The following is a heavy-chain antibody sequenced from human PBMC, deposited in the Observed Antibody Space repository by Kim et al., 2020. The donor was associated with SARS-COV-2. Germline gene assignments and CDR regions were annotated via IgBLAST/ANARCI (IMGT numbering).Heavy chain of an antibody. V-gene: IGHV3-64D*09. CDR1: GFIFSNFA. CDR2: ISNNGGST. D-gene: IGHD5-12*01. Sequence: GGSLRLSCSASGFIFSNFAMHWVRQAPGKGLECVSAISNNGGSTYYADSVKGRFTISRDNSKNTLDLQMSSLRAEDTAVYYCVKGYSGYDPSYWGQGTLVTISS. CDR3: VKGYSGYDPSY. J-gene: IGHJ4*02.